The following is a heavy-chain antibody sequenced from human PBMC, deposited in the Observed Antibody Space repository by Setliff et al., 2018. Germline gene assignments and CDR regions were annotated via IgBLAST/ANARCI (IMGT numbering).Heavy chain of an antibody. CDR2: FYHSGSM. D-gene: IGHD3-10*01. CDR1: GASISDSY. V-gene: IGHV4-4*09. Sequence: SETLSLTCGVSGASISDSYWSWIRQPPGKGLEWIGYFYHSGSMNYNPSLKGRVTMSVDTSNNQLSLKLTSVSAADTAVYYCARAYYYGSGNSHKYYMDVWGKGTAVTVSS. CDR3: ARAYYYGSGNSHKYYMDV. J-gene: IGHJ6*03.